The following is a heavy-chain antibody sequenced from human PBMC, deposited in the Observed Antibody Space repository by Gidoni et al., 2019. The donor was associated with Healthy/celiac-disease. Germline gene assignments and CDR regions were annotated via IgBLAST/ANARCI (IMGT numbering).Heavy chain of an antibody. CDR3: ARASGFEWELPWLYYYYYGMDV. J-gene: IGHJ6*02. CDR2: ISYDGSNK. D-gene: IGHD1-26*01. V-gene: IGHV3-30-3*01. CDR1: GFTFRSYA. Sequence: QVQLVESGGGVVQPGRSLRLSCAASGFTFRSYAMHWVRQAPGKGLEWVAVISYDGSNKYYADSVKGRFTISRDNSKNTLYLQMNSLRAEDTAVYYCARASGFEWELPWLYYYYYGMDVWGQGTTVTVSS.